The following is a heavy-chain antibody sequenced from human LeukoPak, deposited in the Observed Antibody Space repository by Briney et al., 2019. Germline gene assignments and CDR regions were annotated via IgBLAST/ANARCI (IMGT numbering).Heavy chain of an antibody. CDR3: AHVPWSGYQFDY. Sequence: GPTIVNPTQSLKLICPFSGLTIRKRGVGVGWIRQPPGKALEWLALIYWNDDKRYSPSLKSRLTITKDTSKNQVVLTMTNMDPVDTATYYCAHVPWSGYQFDYWGQGTLVTVSS. D-gene: IGHD3-3*01. CDR2: IYWNDDK. V-gene: IGHV2-5*01. CDR1: GLTIRKRGVG. J-gene: IGHJ4*02.